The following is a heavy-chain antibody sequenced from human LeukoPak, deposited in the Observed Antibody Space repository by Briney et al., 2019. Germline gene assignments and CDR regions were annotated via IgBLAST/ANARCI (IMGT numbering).Heavy chain of an antibody. CDR3: ARGKYHISIFCTGGRCYPGAFDV. D-gene: IGHD2-15*01. CDR1: GGSGSIYY. Sequence: AATLSLTCNVPGGSGSIYYWSCSRQPPGKGLDWIAHINYSGSTKYNPSLKDRVSISLDTSPNQFSLKLSSATTADAAVYYCARGKYHISIFCTGGRCYPGAFDVWGQGAMVTVSS. J-gene: IGHJ3*01. CDR2: INYSGST. V-gene: IGHV4-59*02.